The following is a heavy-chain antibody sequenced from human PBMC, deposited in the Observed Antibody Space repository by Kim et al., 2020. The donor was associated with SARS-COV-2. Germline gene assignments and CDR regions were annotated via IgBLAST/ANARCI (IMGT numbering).Heavy chain of an antibody. CDR2: ISYDGSNK. V-gene: IGHV3-30*18. CDR3: AKTFGYCSSTSCYEYYF. J-gene: IGHJ4*01. CDR1: GFTFSSYG. D-gene: IGHD2-2*01. Sequence: GGSLRLSCAASGFTFSSYGMHWVRQAPGKGLEWVAVISYDGSNKYYADSVKGRFTICRDNSKNTLYLQMNSLRAEDTAVYYCAKTFGYCSSTSCYEYYF.